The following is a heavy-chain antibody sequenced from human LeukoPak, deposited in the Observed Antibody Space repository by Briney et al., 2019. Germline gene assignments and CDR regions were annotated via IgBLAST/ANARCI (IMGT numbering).Heavy chain of an antibody. D-gene: IGHD3-3*01. J-gene: IGHJ3*01. V-gene: IGHV3-21*06. CDR1: GFSFNTHS. CDR3: VRVSQDDDYDESPVHGAFDL. Sequence: PGGSLRLSCAASGFSFNTHSMNWVRQSPGKGLEWVSSISSGSSHIHYADSMKGRFTISRDNAKNSLYLQMSSPRAEDTAMYYCVRVSQDDDYDESPVHGAFDLWGQGTMVTVSS. CDR2: ISSGSSHI.